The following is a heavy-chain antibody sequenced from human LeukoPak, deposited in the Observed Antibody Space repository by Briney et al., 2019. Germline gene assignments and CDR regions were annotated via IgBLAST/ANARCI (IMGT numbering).Heavy chain of an antibody. Sequence: SGPTLVKPTQTLTLTCTFSGFSLSASGVSVAWIRQPPGKALEWLAVIFWNDDKRYSPSLKSRLTITKDTSKNQVVLTMTSMDPVDTATYYCAHSAYYDTSTYATPPSSWGQGTLVTVSS. CDR1: GFSLSASGVS. V-gene: IGHV2-5*01. CDR2: IFWNDDK. J-gene: IGHJ5*02. CDR3: AHSAYYDTSTYATPPSS. D-gene: IGHD3-22*01.